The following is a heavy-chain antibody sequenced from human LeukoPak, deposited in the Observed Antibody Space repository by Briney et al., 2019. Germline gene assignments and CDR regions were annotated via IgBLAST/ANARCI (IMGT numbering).Heavy chain of an antibody. Sequence: GGSLRLSCAASGFTFSSSSISWVRQAPGKGLEWVSAITDAVGSTHYADSVKGRFTISSDNSKNTVYLQMNSLRPEDMAVYYCAKDPPSSSGWSGYFQHWGQGTLVTVSS. CDR2: ITDAVGST. V-gene: IGHV3-23*01. CDR1: GFTFSSSS. J-gene: IGHJ1*01. CDR3: AKDPPSSSGWSGYFQH. D-gene: IGHD6-19*01.